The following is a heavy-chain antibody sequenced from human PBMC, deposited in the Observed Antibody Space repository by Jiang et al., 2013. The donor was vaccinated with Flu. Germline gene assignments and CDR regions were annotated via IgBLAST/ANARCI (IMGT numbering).Heavy chain of an antibody. V-gene: IGHV1-69*04. CDR2: VIPMIHMT. CDR1: GGTFDNYA. CDR3: AAGDLSGSYYPTY. J-gene: IGHJ4*02. D-gene: IGHD1-26*01. Sequence: GAEVKKPGASVKVSCKASGGTFDNYALTWVRQAPAQGLEWMGRVIPMIHMTNYAQKSQDRVTITADTSASTAYMELSSLTSDDTAVYYCAAGDLSGSYYPTYWGQGTLVTVSS.